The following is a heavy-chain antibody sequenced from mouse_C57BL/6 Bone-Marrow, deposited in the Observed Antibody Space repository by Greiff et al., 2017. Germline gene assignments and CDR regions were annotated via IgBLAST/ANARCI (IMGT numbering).Heavy chain of an antibody. Sequence: EVQLQQSGPELVKPGASVKISCKASGYSFTDYNMNWVKQSTGKSLEWIGVINPNYGTTNYNQKFKGKATLTVDQSSSTAYMQLSSLTSEDSAVYYCARGYDYDYAMDYWGQGTSVTVSS. CDR1: GYSFTDYN. CDR2: INPNYGTT. V-gene: IGHV1-39*01. J-gene: IGHJ4*01. CDR3: ARGYDYDYAMDY. D-gene: IGHD2-4*01.